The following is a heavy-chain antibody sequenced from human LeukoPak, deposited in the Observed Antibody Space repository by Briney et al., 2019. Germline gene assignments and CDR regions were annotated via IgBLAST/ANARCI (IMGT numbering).Heavy chain of an antibody. CDR1: GGSFSGYY. Sequence: SETLSLTCAVYGGSFSGYYWSWIRQPPGKGLEWIGEINHSGSTNYNPSLKSRVTISVDTSKNQFSLKLSSVTAADTAVYYCARGPTSYYYGSGSYGNWFDPWGQGILVTVSS. CDR2: INHSGST. J-gene: IGHJ5*02. D-gene: IGHD3-10*01. V-gene: IGHV4-34*01. CDR3: ARGPTSYYYGSGSYGNWFDP.